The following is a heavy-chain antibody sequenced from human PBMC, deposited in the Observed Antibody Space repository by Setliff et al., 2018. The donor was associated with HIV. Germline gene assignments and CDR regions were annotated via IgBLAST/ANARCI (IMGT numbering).Heavy chain of an antibody. CDR1: GGSVSNYY. CDR3: ARGVARQVVIDRWFDP. V-gene: IGHV4-4*07. D-gene: IGHD2-21*01. CDR2: INTSGST. Sequence: SETLSLTCTVSGGSVSNYYWTWIRQSAGKGLEWIGHINTSGSTKYNPSLKSRLTMSVDSSGNQFSLTLTSVTAADTAVYYCARGVARQVVIDRWFDPWGQGTPVTVSS. J-gene: IGHJ5*02.